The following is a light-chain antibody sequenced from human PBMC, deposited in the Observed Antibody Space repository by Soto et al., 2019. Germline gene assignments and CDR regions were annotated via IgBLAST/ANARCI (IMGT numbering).Light chain of an antibody. Sequence: EIVMTQSPATLSVSPGERATLSCRASQSVSSNLAWYQQKPGQAPRLLIYDASTMATGIPARFSGSGSGTEFTLTISSLQSEDFAVYYCQQYNDWTPKYTFGQGTKLEIK. CDR1: QSVSSN. V-gene: IGKV3-15*01. J-gene: IGKJ2*01. CDR2: DAS. CDR3: QQYNDWTPKYT.